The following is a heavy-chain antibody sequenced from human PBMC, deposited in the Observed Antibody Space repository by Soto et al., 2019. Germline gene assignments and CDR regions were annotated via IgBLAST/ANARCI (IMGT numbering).Heavy chain of an antibody. J-gene: IGHJ4*02. V-gene: IGHV1-18*01. Sequence: ASVKVSCKASGYTFTSYGISWVRQAPGQGLERMGWISAYNGNTNYAQKLQGRVTMTTDTSTSTAYMELRSLRSDDTAVYYCAREYYYDSSGYHFDYWGQGTLVTVSS. D-gene: IGHD3-22*01. CDR1: GYTFTSYG. CDR3: AREYYYDSSGYHFDY. CDR2: ISAYNGNT.